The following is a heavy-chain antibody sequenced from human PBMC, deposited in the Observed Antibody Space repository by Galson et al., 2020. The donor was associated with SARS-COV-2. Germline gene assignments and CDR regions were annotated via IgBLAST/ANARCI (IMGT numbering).Heavy chain of an antibody. V-gene: IGHV4-34*01. Sequence: SETLSLTCALYGGSFSGYYWSWIRQPPGKGLEWIGEINHSGSTNYNPSLKSRATISVDTSKNQFSLKLSSVTAADTAVYYCARGPLYYCSGGSCYSGGFFDYWGQGTLVTVSS. CDR1: GGSFSGYY. J-gene: IGHJ4*02. CDR2: INHSGST. CDR3: ARGPLYYCSGGSCYSGGFFDY. D-gene: IGHD2-15*01.